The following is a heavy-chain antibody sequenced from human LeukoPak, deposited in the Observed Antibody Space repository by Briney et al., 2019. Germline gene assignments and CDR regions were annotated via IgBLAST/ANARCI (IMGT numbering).Heavy chain of an antibody. V-gene: IGHV3-23*01. D-gene: IGHD3-22*01. J-gene: IGHJ4*02. CDR2: ISAGGGNA. CDR1: GLTFSRYS. CDR3: AARSTYYYDSSGYYPG. Sequence: PGGSLRLSCVVSGLTFSRYSMSWVRQAPGKGLEWVSGISAGGGNAWYPDSVKGRFTISRDNSKNTLYLQMNSLRAEDTAVYYCAARSTYYYDSSGYYPGWGQGTLVTVSS.